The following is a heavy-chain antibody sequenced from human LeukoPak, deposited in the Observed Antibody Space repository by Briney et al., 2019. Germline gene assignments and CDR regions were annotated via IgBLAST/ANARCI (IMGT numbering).Heavy chain of an antibody. CDR1: GFTFSSYA. J-gene: IGHJ4*02. D-gene: IGHD3-10*01. CDR3: AKASYCSGSYGVLFDY. Sequence: PGGSLRLSCAASGFTFSSYAMSWVRQAPGKGLEWVSAISGSGGSTYYADSVKGRFTISRDNSKNTLYLQMNSLRAEDTAVYYCAKASYCSGSYGVLFDYWGQGTLVTVSS. V-gene: IGHV3-23*01. CDR2: ISGSGGST.